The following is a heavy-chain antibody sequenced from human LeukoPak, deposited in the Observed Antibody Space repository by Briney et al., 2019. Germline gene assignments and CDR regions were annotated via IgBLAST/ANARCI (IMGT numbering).Heavy chain of an antibody. CDR2: INPNSGGT. V-gene: IGHV1-2*02. J-gene: IGHJ4*02. D-gene: IGHD2-15*01. CDR1: GYTFTGYY. CDR3: AREGRMRGCSSGGSCPFDY. Sequence: ASVTVSCKASGYTFTGYYMHWVRQAPGQGLEWMGWINPNSGGTNYEQKFQGRVTMTRDTSISTAHMELSRLRSDDTAVYYCAREGRMRGCSSGGSCPFDYWGQGTLVTVSS.